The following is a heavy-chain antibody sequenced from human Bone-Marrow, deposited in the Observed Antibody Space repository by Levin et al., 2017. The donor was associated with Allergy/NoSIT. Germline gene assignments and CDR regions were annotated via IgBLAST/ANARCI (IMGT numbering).Heavy chain of an antibody. Sequence: GESLKISCAASGFTFDGYGMSWVRQAPGKGLEWVSGINWNGGSTGYADSVKGRFTISRDNAKNSLYLQMNSLRPEDTALYHCARDGGSGWYEPFDYWGQGTLVTVSS. J-gene: IGHJ4*02. D-gene: IGHD6-19*01. CDR1: GFTFDGYG. V-gene: IGHV3-20*01. CDR2: INWNGGST. CDR3: ARDGGSGWYEPFDY.